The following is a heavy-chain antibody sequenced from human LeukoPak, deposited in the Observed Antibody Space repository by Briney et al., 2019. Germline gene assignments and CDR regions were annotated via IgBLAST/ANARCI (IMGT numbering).Heavy chain of an antibody. J-gene: IGHJ6*03. CDR3: ARHSSGWPRYYYYMDV. CDR2: IYPGDSDT. V-gene: IGHV5-51*01. D-gene: IGHD6-19*01. CDR1: GYSFTSYW. Sequence: GESLKISCKGSGYSFTSYWIGWVRQMPGKGLEWMGIIYPGDSDTRYSPSFQGQVTNSADKSISTAYLQWSSLKASDTAMYCCARHSSGWPRYYYYMDVWGKGTTVTVSS.